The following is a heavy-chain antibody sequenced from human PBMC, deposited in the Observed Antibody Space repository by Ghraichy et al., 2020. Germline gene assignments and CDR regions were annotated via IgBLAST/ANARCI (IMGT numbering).Heavy chain of an antibody. CDR2: IRSKANSYAT. V-gene: IGHV3-73*01. CDR1: GFTFSGSA. D-gene: IGHD6-13*01. Sequence: GESLNISCAASGFTFSGSAMHWVRQASGKGLEWVGRIRSKANSYATAYAASVKGRFTISRDDSKNTAYLQMNSLKTEDTAVYYCTRRGSSWSIDYWGQGTLVTVSS. CDR3: TRRGSSWSIDY. J-gene: IGHJ4*02.